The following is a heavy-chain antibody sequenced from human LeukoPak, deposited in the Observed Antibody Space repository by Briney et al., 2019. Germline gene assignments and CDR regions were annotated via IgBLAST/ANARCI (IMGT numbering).Heavy chain of an antibody. CDR2: INSDGSWT. CDR3: AKDNRRHYTSGPNPDSLH. D-gene: IGHD6-19*01. J-gene: IGHJ4*02. CDR1: GNYW. Sequence: GGSLRLSCAASGNYWMHWVRQAPGKGLVWVSHINSDGSWTSYADSVKGRFTISKDNAKNSLYLQMNSLRVEDTAFYYCAKDNRRHYTSGPNPDSLHWGQGALVTVSS. V-gene: IGHV3-74*01.